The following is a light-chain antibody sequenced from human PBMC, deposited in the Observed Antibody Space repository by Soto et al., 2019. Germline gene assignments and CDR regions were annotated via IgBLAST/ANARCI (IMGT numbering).Light chain of an antibody. CDR1: QSVSSSY. CDR3: QQYGSSRT. Sequence: EIVLTQSPGTLSLSRGEIATHSCRASQSVSSSYLAWYQQKPGQAPRLLIYDASTRATGIPDRFSGSGSGTDFSLTISRLESEDFAVYFCQQYGSSRTFGLGTKVDI. V-gene: IGKV3-20*01. CDR2: DAS. J-gene: IGKJ1*01.